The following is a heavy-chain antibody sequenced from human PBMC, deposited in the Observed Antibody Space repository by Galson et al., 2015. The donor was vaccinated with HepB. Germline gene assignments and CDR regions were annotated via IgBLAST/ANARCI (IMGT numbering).Heavy chain of an antibody. CDR2: INHSGST. V-gene: IGHV4-34*01. CDR3: ARGSIALRRITAGRLRSGNWLDP. Sequence: SETLSLTCAVYGGSFSGYYWSWIRQPPGKGLEWIGEINHSGSTNYTPSLKTRVTISVDTSKNQFSLKLSSVTAADTAVYYCARGSIALRRITAGRLRSGNWLDPWGQGTLVTVSS. D-gene: IGHD6-13*01. CDR1: GGSFSGYY. J-gene: IGHJ5*02.